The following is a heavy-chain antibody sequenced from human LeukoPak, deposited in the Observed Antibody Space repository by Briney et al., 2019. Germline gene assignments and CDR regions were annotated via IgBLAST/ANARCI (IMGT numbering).Heavy chain of an antibody. CDR1: GFPFSSYS. CDR3: ARYLATSYYYYYYMDV. D-gene: IGHD5-12*01. V-gene: IGHV3-21*01. CDR2: ISSSSSYI. Sequence: GGSLRLSWPPSGFPFSSYSMNWVRQPPGKGLEWSQSISSSSSYIYYADSVKGRFTISRDNAKNSLYLQMNSLRAEDTAVYYCARYLATSYYYYYYMDVWGKGTTVTVSS. J-gene: IGHJ6*03.